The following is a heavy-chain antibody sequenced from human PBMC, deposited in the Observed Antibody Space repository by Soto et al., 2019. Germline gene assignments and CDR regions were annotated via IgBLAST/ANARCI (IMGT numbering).Heavy chain of an antibody. CDR3: AREKCSSTSCNHGMDV. D-gene: IGHD2-2*01. J-gene: IGHJ6*02. CDR1: AFTFNNFP. Sequence: LRLSCVASAFTFNNFPMHWVRQAPGKGLQWLASITTTSIYKYYADSVKGRFSISRDNAKNSLYLELTNLRSEDTAVYYCAREKCSSTSCNHGMDVWGLGTTVTVSS. V-gene: IGHV3-21*01. CDR2: ITTTSIYK.